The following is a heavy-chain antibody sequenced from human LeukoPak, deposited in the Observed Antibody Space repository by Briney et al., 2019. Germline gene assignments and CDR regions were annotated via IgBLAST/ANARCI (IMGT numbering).Heavy chain of an antibody. CDR3: ARDTAMADY. Sequence: SETLSLTCTVSGGSISSSSYYWGWIRQPPGKGLEWIGSIYYSGSTYYNPSLRSRVTISVDTSKNQFSLKLSSVTAADTAVYYCARDTAMADYWGQGTLVTVSS. V-gene: IGHV4-39*02. J-gene: IGHJ4*02. CDR2: IYYSGST. D-gene: IGHD5-18*01. CDR1: GGSISSSSYY.